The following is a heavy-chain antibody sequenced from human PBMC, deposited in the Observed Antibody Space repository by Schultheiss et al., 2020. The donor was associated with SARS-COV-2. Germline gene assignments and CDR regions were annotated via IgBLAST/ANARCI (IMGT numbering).Heavy chain of an antibody. Sequence: GGSLRLSCAASGFTFSNYGMYWVRQAPGKGLEWVSAISGSGGSTYYADSVKGRFTSSRDNSKNTLYLQMNSLRAEDSAVYYCAKRHGDLGYFDYWGQGTLVTVSS. CDR1: GFTFSNYG. J-gene: IGHJ4*02. D-gene: IGHD7-27*01. CDR2: ISGSGGST. CDR3: AKRHGDLGYFDY. V-gene: IGHV3-23*01.